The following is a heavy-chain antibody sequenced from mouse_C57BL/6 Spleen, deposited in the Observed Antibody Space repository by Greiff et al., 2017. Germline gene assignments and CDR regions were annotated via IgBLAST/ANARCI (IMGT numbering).Heavy chain of an antibody. CDR2: IDPSDSYT. D-gene: IGHD2-1*01. Sequence: QVQLQQPGAELVMPGASVKLSCKASGYTFTSYWMHWVKQRPGQGLEWIGEIDPSDSYTNYNQKFKGKSTLTVDKSSSTAYMQLSSLTSEDSAVYYCARRGYGNSYFGYWGQGTTLTVSS. CDR3: ARRGYGNSYFGY. CDR1: GYTFTSYW. V-gene: IGHV1-69*01. J-gene: IGHJ2*01.